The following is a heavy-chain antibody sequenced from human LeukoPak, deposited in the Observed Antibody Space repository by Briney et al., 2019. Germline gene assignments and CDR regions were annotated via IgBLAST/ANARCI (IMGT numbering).Heavy chain of an antibody. CDR3: ATASGNAFDV. V-gene: IGHV4-39*07. Sequence: SETLSLTCTLSGGSFTGGRFHWGWIRQPPGKGLEWLGSLYYDGSIYHTPSLSGRVTISLDTSRNQFFLKLSSVTAADTAVYYCATASGNAFDVWGQGTMVTVSS. CDR2: LYYDGSI. J-gene: IGHJ3*01. CDR1: GGSFTGGRFH. D-gene: IGHD3-10*01.